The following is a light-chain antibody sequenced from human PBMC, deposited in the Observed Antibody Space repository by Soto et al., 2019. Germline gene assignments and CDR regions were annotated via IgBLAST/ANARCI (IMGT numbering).Light chain of an antibody. CDR3: QVWDSNSEFHVV. J-gene: IGLJ2*01. CDR1: NIGSKS. Sequence: SYELTQPPSVSVAPGQTARVPCGGNNIGSKSVHWYQQKPGQAPVLVVYDDNDRPSGIPERFSGSNSADAATLTIDRVEAGDEADYFCQVWDSNSEFHVVFGGGTKLTVL. V-gene: IGLV3-21*02. CDR2: DDN.